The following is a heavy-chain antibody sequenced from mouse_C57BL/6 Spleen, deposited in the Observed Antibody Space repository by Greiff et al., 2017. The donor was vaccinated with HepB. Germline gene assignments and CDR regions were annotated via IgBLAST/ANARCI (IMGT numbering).Heavy chain of an antibody. CDR1: RYTFTGYW. Sequence: HVQLKQSGPLLMPPGASVPLSCKATRYTFTGYWIEWIGEILPGSGSTNYNEKFKGKATFTADTSSNTAYMQLSSLTTEDSAIYYCARPPSDGYFAYWGQGTLVTVSA. D-gene: IGHD2-3*01. CDR3: ARPPSDGYFAY. J-gene: IGHJ3*01. CDR2: ILPGSGST. V-gene: IGHV1-9*01.